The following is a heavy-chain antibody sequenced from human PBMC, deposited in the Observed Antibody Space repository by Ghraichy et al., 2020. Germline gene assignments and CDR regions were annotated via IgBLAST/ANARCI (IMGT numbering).Heavy chain of an antibody. D-gene: IGHD2-2*02. J-gene: IGHJ6*03. CDR2: INHSGST. V-gene: IGHV4-34*01. Sequence: SQTLSLTCAVYGGSFSGYYWSWIRQPPGKGLEWIGEINHSGSTNYNPSLKSRVTISVDTSKNQFSLKLSSVTAADTAVYYCAREVYCSSTSCYKDYYMDVWGKGTTVTVSS. CDR3: AREVYCSSTSCYKDYYMDV. CDR1: GGSFSGYY.